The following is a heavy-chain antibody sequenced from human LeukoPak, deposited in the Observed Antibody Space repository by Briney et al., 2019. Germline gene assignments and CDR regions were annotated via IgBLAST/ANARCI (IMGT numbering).Heavy chain of an antibody. D-gene: IGHD6-19*01. J-gene: IGHJ4*02. CDR3: ARRGSGWYYFDY. CDR2: IRYDGSNK. V-gene: IGHV3-30*02. Sequence: GGSLRLSCAASGFTFSSYWMSWVRQAPGKGLEWVAFIRYDGSNKYYADSVKGRFTISRDNSKNTLYLQMNSLRPEDTAVYYCARRGSGWYYFDYWGQGTLVTVSS. CDR1: GFTFSSYW.